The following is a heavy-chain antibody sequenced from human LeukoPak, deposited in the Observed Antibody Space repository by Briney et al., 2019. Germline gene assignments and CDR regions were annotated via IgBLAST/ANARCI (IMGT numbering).Heavy chain of an antibody. V-gene: IGHV3-53*01. CDR3: VSGEWPQNY. Sequence: PGGSLRLSCAASGSPFSGNYMSWFRQAQGKGLEWFSLIYSGGSTYYADSVKGRFTISRDNSKNMLLIVITSLRAENQAVYYCVSGEWPQNYWGQGTLVTVSS. J-gene: IGHJ4*02. CDR1: GSPFSGNY. CDR2: IYSGGST. D-gene: IGHD3-10*01.